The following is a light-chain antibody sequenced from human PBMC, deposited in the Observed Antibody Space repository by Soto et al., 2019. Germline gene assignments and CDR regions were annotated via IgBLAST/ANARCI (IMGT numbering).Light chain of an antibody. CDR2: RDN. V-gene: IGLV1-47*01. J-gene: IGLJ1*01. CDR1: TSNIGSNH. CDR3: QSYDSSLSGSV. Sequence: QSVLTQPPSASGTPGQRVTISCSGSTSNIGSNHVYWYQQLPGAAPKLLIFRDNQRPSGVSDRFSGSRSGTSASLAISGLRSEDEADYYCQSYDSSLSGSVFGTGTKVTVL.